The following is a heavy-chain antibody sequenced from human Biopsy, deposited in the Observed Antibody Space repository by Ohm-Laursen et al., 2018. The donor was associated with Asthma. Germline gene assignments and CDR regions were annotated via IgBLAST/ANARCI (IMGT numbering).Heavy chain of an antibody. Sequence: SDTLSLTWTVSGGSISNSNYYWGWIRQSPGKGLEWIGRLHYSGSPYYTFYNPSLESRVTISLDASKNEFSLRRTSVTAADTAQYDGVRQSGYRSGWPKVLFVYYGMDVWGPGTTVTVSS. D-gene: IGHD6-19*01. CDR2: LHYSGSPYYT. V-gene: IGHV4-39*01. CDR1: GGSISNSNYY. CDR3: VRQSGYRSGWPKVLFVYYGMDV. J-gene: IGHJ6*02.